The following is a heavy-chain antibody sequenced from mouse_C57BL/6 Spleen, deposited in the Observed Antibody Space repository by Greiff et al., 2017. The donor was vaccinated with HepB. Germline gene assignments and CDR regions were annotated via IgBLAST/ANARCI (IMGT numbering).Heavy chain of an antibody. J-gene: IGHJ3*01. Sequence: QVQLQQSGAELVRPGASVTLSCKASGYTFTDYEMHWVKQTPVHGLEWIGAIDPETGGTAYNQKFKGKAILTADKSSSTAYMELRSLTSEDSAVYYCTRQKSSNFWFAYWGQGTLVTVSA. CDR1: GYTFTDYE. D-gene: IGHD2-5*01. CDR2: IDPETGGT. V-gene: IGHV1-15*01. CDR3: TRQKSSNFWFAY.